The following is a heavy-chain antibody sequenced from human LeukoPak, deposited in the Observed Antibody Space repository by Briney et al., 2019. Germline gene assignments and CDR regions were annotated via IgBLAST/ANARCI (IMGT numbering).Heavy chain of an antibody. CDR3: ARAGEYYYGSGSVTDNWFDP. Sequence: PSETLSLTCAVSGGSISSGGYSWSWIRQPPGKGLEWIGYIYHSGSTYYNPSLKSRVTISVDRSKNQFSLKLSSVTAADTAVYYCARAGEYYYGSGSVTDNWFDPWGQGTLVTVSS. V-gene: IGHV4-30-2*01. J-gene: IGHJ5*02. CDR2: IYHSGST. D-gene: IGHD3-10*01. CDR1: GGSISSGGYS.